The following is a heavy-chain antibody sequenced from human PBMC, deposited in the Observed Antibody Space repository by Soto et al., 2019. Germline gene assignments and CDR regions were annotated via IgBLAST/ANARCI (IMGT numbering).Heavy chain of an antibody. Sequence: SETLSLTCTVSGGSISSYYWSWIRQPPGKGLEWIGYIYYSGSTNYNPSLKSRVTISVDTSKNQFSLKLSSVTAADTAVYYCARVSGYSSSWDAFDIWGQGTMVTVS. D-gene: IGHD6-13*01. CDR2: IYYSGST. J-gene: IGHJ3*02. CDR3: ARVSGYSSSWDAFDI. V-gene: IGHV4-59*01. CDR1: GGSISSYY.